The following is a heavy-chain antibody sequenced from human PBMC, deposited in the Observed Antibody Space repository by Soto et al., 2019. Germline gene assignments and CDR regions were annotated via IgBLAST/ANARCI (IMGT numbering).Heavy chain of an antibody. J-gene: IGHJ6*02. V-gene: IGHV3-21*06. CDR1: GFAFNSYN. Sequence: GGSLRRSCVASGFAFNSYNIHWVRQAPGKGLEWVSFMSSRGSYIFYADSVKGRFTISRDNAKSTLYLQMNSLRAEDTAVYYCARDLGDYGSYLYSHYGMGVWRPGTTVRVSS. CDR2: MSSRGSYI. D-gene: IGHD4-17*01. CDR3: ARDLGDYGSYLYSHYGMGV.